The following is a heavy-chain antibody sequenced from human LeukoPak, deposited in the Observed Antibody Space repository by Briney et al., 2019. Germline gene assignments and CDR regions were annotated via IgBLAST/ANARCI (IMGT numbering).Heavy chain of an antibody. Sequence: GGSLRLSCAASGFTFSDYYMSWIRQAPGKGLEWVSYISSSGSTIYYADSVKGRFTISRDNAKNSLYLQMNSVRAEDTAVYYCARQLVVVITYCYYYMDVWGKGTTVTVSS. V-gene: IGHV3-11*01. CDR2: ISSSGSTI. CDR1: GFTFSDYY. CDR3: ARQLVVVITYCYYYMDV. J-gene: IGHJ6*03. D-gene: IGHD3-22*01.